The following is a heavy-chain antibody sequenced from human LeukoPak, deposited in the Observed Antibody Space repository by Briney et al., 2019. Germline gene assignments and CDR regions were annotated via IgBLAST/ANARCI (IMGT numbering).Heavy chain of an antibody. J-gene: IGHJ4*02. Sequence: SETLSLTCTVSGGSISSYYWSWIRQPPGKGLGWIGYIYYSGSTDYNPSLKSRVTISVDTSKNQFSLKLSSVTAADTAVYYCARVRGYSYGPFDYWGQGTLVTVSS. V-gene: IGHV4-59*01. D-gene: IGHD5-18*01. CDR3: ARVRGYSYGPFDY. CDR2: IYYSGST. CDR1: GGSISSYY.